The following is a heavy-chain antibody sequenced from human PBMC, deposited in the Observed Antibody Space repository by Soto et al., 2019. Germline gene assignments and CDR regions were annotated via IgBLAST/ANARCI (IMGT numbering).Heavy chain of an antibody. V-gene: IGHV1-69*02. Sequence: SVKVSCKASGGTFSSYTISWVRQAPGQGLEWMGRIIPILGIANYAQKFQGRVTITADKSTSTAYMELSSLRSEDPAVYYCARGIRQQLALGKGYMDVWGKGTTVTLSS. D-gene: IGHD6-13*01. CDR1: GGTFSSYT. CDR2: IIPILGIA. J-gene: IGHJ6*03. CDR3: ARGIRQQLALGKGYMDV.